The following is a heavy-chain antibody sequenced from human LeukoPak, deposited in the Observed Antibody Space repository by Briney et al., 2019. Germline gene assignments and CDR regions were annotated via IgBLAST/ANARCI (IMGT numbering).Heavy chain of an antibody. CDR2: IYYSGST. V-gene: IGHV4-39*07. CDR1: GASISSSGYY. J-gene: IGHJ3*02. Sequence: SETLSLTCTVSGASISSSGYYWGWIRQPPGKGLEWFGTIYYSGSTYYNPSLKSRVTISVDTSKNQFSLKLNSVTAADTAVYYCARDGSVGDSSGLPDAFDIWGQGTMVTVSS. CDR3: ARDGSVGDSSGLPDAFDI. D-gene: IGHD3-22*01.